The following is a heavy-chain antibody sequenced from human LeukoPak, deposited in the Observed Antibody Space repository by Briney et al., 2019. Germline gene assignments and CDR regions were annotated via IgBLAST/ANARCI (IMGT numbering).Heavy chain of an antibody. CDR1: GYSINSGHY. D-gene: IGHD5-12*01. J-gene: IGHJ5*02. Sequence: PSETLSLTCTVSGYSINSGHYWGWIRQPPGKRLEWIGSIHYSASAYYNPTLKSRVTLSVDASKNQFSLNPTSVTAADAAVYYCARDLGSSGFDWAPWGQGTLVTVSS. V-gene: IGHV4-38-2*02. CDR2: IHYSASA. CDR3: ARDLGSSGFDWAP.